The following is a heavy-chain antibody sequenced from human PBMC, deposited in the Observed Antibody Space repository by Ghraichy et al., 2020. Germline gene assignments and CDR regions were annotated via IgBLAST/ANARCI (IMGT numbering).Heavy chain of an antibody. V-gene: IGHV3-23*01. CDR2: ISGSGGST. Sequence: GGSLRLSCAASGFTFSSYAMSWVRQAPGKGLEWVSAISGSGGSTYYADSVKGRFTISRDNSKNTLYLQMNSLRAEDTAVYYCAKDHFYDYVWGSYRYEFGVDYWGQGTLVTVSS. CDR3: AKDHFYDYVWGSYRYEFGVDY. D-gene: IGHD3-16*02. CDR1: GFTFSSYA. J-gene: IGHJ4*02.